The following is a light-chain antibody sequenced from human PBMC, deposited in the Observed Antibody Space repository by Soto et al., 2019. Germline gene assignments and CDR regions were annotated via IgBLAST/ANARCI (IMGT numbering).Light chain of an antibody. V-gene: IGKV1-5*03. J-gene: IGKJ1*01. Sequence: DIQMTQSPSTLSASLGDRVTITCRASQSISSWLAWYQQKPGKAPKLLIYKASSLEIGAPPRFSGRESGTEFTLPISSLQPDDFATYYCQQYTSYWWTFGQGNKVEIK. CDR2: KAS. CDR3: QQYTSYWWT. CDR1: QSISSW.